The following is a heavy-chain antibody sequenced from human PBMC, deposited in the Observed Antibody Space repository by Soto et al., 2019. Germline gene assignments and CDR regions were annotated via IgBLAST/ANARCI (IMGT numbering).Heavy chain of an antibody. CDR2: IYYGGTT. CDR1: VKPMTGGYY. J-gene: IGHJ4*02. Sequence: SETLSLTCEVSVKPMTGGYYWGWIRQSPGKGLEWIGSIYYGGTTYYNPSLRSRLAIPIDTSKNQFSLRLSSVTAADTDLYYCARGWYYFDFWGQGTLVTVS. CDR3: ARGWYYFDF. V-gene: IGHV4-38-2*01. D-gene: IGHD2-15*01.